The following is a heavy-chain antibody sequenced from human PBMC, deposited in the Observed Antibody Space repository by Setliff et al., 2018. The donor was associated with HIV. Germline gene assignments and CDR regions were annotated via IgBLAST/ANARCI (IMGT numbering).Heavy chain of an antibody. CDR1: GYTFSSYW. CDR2: IQQHGSEI. Sequence: GGSLRLSCAASGYTFSSYWMAWVRQCPGKGLEWVANIQQHGSEIHYVASVEGRFTISRDNAKNSLYLQMNSLRAEDTAVYYCAKDGDYSNWDYDAFDIWGQGTMVTVS. V-gene: IGHV3-7*01. CDR3: AKDGDYSNWDYDAFDI. J-gene: IGHJ3*02. D-gene: IGHD1-7*01.